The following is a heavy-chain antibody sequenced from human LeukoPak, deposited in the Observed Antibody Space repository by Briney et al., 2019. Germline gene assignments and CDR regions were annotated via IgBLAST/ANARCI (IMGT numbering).Heavy chain of an antibody. Sequence: SETLSLTCTVSGGSISSYYWSWIRQPPGKGLEWIGYIYYSGSTNCNPSLKSRVTISVDTSKNQFSLKLSSVTAADTAVYYCARGTGTTYYYYYMGVWGKGTTVTVSS. D-gene: IGHD1-1*01. CDR3: ARGTGTTYYYYYMGV. J-gene: IGHJ6*03. CDR2: IYYSGST. V-gene: IGHV4-59*01. CDR1: GGSISSYY.